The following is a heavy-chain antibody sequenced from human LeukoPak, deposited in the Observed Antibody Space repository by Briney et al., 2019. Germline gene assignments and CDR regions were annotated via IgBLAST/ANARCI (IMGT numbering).Heavy chain of an antibody. J-gene: IGHJ3*02. Sequence: GGSLRLSCAASGFTFSSYRMNWVRQAPGKGLEWVSSISSSSSYIYYADSVKGRFTISRDNAKNSLYLQMNSLRAEDTAVYYCARGIAAQGPFDIWGQGTMVTVSS. CDR1: GFTFSSYR. D-gene: IGHD6-13*01. CDR3: ARGIAAQGPFDI. CDR2: ISSSSSYI. V-gene: IGHV3-21*01.